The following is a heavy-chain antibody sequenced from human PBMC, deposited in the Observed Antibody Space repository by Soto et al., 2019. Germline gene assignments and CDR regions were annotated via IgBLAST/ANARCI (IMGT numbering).Heavy chain of an antibody. CDR2: INPNSGGT. Sequence: ASVKVSCKASGYTFTGYYMHWVRQAPGQGLEWMGWINPNSGGTNYAQKFQGWVTMTRDTSISTAYMELSRLRSDDTAVYYCARDLRYCSGGSCYSPGWFDPWGQGTLVTVSS. V-gene: IGHV1-2*04. CDR3: ARDLRYCSGGSCYSPGWFDP. D-gene: IGHD2-15*01. J-gene: IGHJ5*02. CDR1: GYTFTGYY.